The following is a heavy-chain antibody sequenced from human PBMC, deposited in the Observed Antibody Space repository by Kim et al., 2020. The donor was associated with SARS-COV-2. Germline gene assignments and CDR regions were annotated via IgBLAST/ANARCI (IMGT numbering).Heavy chain of an antibody. CDR2: FDPEDGET. J-gene: IGHJ4*02. V-gene: IGHV1-24*01. D-gene: IGHD5-12*01. Sequence: ASVKVSCKVSGYTLTELSMHWVRQAPGKGLEWMGGFDPEDGETIYAQKFQGRVTMTEDTSTDTAYMELSSLRSEDTAVYYCATDLGKWLLPRYWGQGTLVTVSS. CDR3: ATDLGKWLLPRY. CDR1: GYTLTELS.